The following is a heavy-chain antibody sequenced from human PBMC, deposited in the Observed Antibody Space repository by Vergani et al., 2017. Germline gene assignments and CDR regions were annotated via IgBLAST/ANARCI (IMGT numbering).Heavy chain of an antibody. J-gene: IGHJ4*02. CDR2: INPSGGHT. V-gene: IGHV1-46*03. CDR3: ARGEYGIMTGYRY. CDR1: GYTFSNYY. Sequence: QVQVVQSGAEVKKSGASVKVPCKPPGYTFSNYYMHWVRQAPGQGLEWMGLINPSGGHTNYAQKFQDRVTMTRDTSTSTVYMELSSLRAEDTALYYCARGEYGIMTGYRYWGQGTLVTVSA. D-gene: IGHD3-9*01.